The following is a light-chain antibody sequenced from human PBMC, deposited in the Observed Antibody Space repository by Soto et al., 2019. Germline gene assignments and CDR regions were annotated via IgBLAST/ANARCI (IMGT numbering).Light chain of an antibody. CDR2: AAS. Sequence: DIQLTQSPSFLSASVGDRVTITCRASQGISTSLGWYQQKPGKAPKLLIYAASTLHSGVPSRFSGSGSGTEFTLTINSLQPEDFATYYCQQLNDFPDTFGQGTKLEIK. CDR3: QQLNDFPDT. CDR1: QGISTS. J-gene: IGKJ2*01. V-gene: IGKV1-9*01.